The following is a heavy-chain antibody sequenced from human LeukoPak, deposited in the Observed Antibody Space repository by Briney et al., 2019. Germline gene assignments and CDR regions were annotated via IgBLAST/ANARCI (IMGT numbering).Heavy chain of an antibody. CDR3: ARDPNWFDP. CDR1: GFTFNIYY. V-gene: IGHV3-7*01. CDR2: IKEDGTEK. Sequence: GGSLRLSCAASGFTFNIYYMSWVRQAPGKGLEWVANIKEDGTEKYYVDSVKGRFTISRDNAKNSLYLQMNNLRAEDTAVYYCARDPNWFDPWGQGTLVTVSS. J-gene: IGHJ5*02.